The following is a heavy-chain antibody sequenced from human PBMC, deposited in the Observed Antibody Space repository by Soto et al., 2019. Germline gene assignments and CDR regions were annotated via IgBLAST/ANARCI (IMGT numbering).Heavy chain of an antibody. V-gene: IGHV3-33*01. Sequence: GGSLRLSCAASGFTFSRYDIHWVRQAPGKGLEWVAAIWGDGCDKKYADSVKGRFTVCRDNSKNTLNLQMNSLRDQDTAVYFCAGSGDCTGTSGHFRGPYNSWGPVTLVTVSS. CDR1: GFTFSRYD. D-gene: IGHD2-8*02. CDR2: IWGDGCDK. J-gene: IGHJ1*01. CDR3: AGSGDCTGTSGHFRGPYNS.